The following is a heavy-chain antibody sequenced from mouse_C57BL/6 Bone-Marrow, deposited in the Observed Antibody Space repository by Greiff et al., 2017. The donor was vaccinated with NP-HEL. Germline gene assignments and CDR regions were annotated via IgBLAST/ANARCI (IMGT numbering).Heavy chain of an antibody. D-gene: IGHD2-1*01. CDR1: GFNIKDYY. Sequence: EVQLQQSGAELVKPGASVKLSCTASGFNIKDYYMHWVKQRTEQGLVWIGRIDPEDGETKSAPKFQGKATITADTASNTSYLQLSSLTSEDTAVYYCAFYYGNLLYWGQGTTLTVSS. J-gene: IGHJ2*01. V-gene: IGHV14-2*01. CDR2: IDPEDGET. CDR3: AFYYGNLLY.